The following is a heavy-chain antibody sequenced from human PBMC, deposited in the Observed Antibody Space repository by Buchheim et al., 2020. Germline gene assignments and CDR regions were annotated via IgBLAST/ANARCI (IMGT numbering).Heavy chain of an antibody. V-gene: IGHV4-31*03. J-gene: IGHJ5*02. CDR3: AREGDNDFWSGFPGGNWFDP. D-gene: IGHD3-3*01. Sequence: QVQLQESGPGLVKPSQTLSLTCTVSFCSISSGGYYWSWIRQHPGKGLEWIGYIYYSGSTYYTPSLQSRVTISVDTSKNQFSLKMSSVTAADTAGYYCAREGDNDFWSGFPGGNWFDPWGQGTL. CDR1: FCSISSGGYY. CDR2: IYYSGST.